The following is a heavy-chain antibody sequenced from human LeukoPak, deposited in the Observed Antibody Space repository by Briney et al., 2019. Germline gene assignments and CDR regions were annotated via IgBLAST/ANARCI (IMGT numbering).Heavy chain of an antibody. V-gene: IGHV4-61*02. CDR2: IYTSGST. D-gene: IGHD6-19*01. CDR3: ARETSLAGFASGLGFNY. CDR1: GGSISSGSYY. Sequence: PSETLSLTCTVSGGSISSGSYYWSWIRQPAGKGLEWIGRIYTSGSTNYNPSLKSRVTISVDTSKNQFSLMLTSVTAADTATYYCARETSLAGFASGLGFNYWGQGILVTVSS. J-gene: IGHJ4*02.